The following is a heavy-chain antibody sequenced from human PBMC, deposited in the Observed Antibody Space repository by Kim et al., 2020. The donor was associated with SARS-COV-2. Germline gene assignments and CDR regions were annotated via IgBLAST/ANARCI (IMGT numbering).Heavy chain of an antibody. CDR1: GGSISSYY. CDR3: ARDWGVGDIVVVEEVGGDRNWFDP. V-gene: IGHV4-4*07. J-gene: IGHJ5*02. D-gene: IGHD2-2*01. CDR2: IYTSGST. Sequence: SETLSLTCTVSGGSISSYYWSWIRQPAGKGLEWIGRIYTSGSTNYNPSLKSRVTMSVDTSKNQFSLKLSSVTAADTAVYYCARDWGVGDIVVVEEVGGDRNWFDPWGQGTLVTVSS.